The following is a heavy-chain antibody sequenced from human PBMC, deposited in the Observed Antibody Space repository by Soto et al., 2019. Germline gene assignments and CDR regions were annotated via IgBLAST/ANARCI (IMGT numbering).Heavy chain of an antibody. D-gene: IGHD2-15*01. CDR1: GGSFSGYY. Sequence: SETLSLTCAVYGGSFSGYYWSWIRQPPGKGLEWIGEINHSGSTNYNPSLKSRVTISVDTSKNQFSLKLSSVTAADTAVYYCARARDCSGGSCYSYYYYGMDVWGQGTTVTVSS. CDR3: ARARDCSGGSCYSYYYYGMDV. CDR2: INHSGST. V-gene: IGHV4-34*01. J-gene: IGHJ6*02.